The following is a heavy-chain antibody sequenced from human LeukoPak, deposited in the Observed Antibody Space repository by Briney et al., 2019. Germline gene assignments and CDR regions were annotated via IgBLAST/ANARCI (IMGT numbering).Heavy chain of an antibody. CDR1: GGSISSGNYY. D-gene: IGHD6-6*01. CDR3: ARDTHYSSSSGYYYYYMNV. V-gene: IGHV4-39*07. J-gene: IGHJ6*03. Sequence: PSETLSLTCTVSGGSISSGNYYWGWIRQPPGRGLEWIGSISHSGSTYYNASLKSRVRISVDTSKNQFSLKLSSVTAADTAVYYCARDTHYSSSSGYYYYYMNVWGKGTTVTVSS. CDR2: ISHSGST.